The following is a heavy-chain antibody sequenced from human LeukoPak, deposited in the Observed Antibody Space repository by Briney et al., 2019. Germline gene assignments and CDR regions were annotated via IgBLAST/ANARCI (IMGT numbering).Heavy chain of an antibody. J-gene: IGHJ5*02. CDR1: GGSISSSGHY. CDR2: MYQSGST. Sequence: SETLSLTCTVSGGSISSSGHYWGWIRQSPGKGLEWIGSMYQSGSTYYNPSLKSRVTIPADTSNNQFSLKLSSVTAADTAVYYCARHSFYSTAYNWFDPWGQGTLVTVSS. V-gene: IGHV4-39*01. D-gene: IGHD4-11*01. CDR3: ARHSFYSTAYNWFDP.